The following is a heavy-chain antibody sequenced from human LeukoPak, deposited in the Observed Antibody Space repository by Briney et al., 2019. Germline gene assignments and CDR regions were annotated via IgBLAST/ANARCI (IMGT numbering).Heavy chain of an antibody. Sequence: GGSLRLSCAASGFTFSSYWMSWVRQAPGKGLEWVANIKQDGSEKYYVDSVKGRFTISRDNAKNSLCLQMNSLRAEDTAVYYCARDPRSAMVRGVKKNWFDPWGQGTLVTVSS. J-gene: IGHJ5*02. CDR2: IKQDGSEK. V-gene: IGHV3-7*01. CDR3: ARDPRSAMVRGVKKNWFDP. CDR1: GFTFSSYW. D-gene: IGHD3-10*01.